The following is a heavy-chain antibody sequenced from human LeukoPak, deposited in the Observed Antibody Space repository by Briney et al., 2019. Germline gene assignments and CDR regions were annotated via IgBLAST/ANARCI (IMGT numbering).Heavy chain of an antibody. CDR3: ARRIGIAVAPVP. CDR1: GYTFTSYD. CDR2: MNPNSGNT. V-gene: IGHV1-8*01. D-gene: IGHD6-19*01. J-gene: IGHJ5*02. Sequence: ASVKVSCKASGYTFTSYDINWVRQATGQGLEWMGWMNPNSGNTGYAQKFRGRVTMTRNTSISTAYMELSSLRSEDTAVYYCARRIGIAVAPVPWGQGTLVTVSS.